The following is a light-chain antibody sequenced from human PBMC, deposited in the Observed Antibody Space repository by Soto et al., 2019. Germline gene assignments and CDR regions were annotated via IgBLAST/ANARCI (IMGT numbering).Light chain of an antibody. V-gene: IGKV3-15*01. CDR1: QTVGTD. J-gene: IGKJ5*01. CDR3: QQYKNWPIT. CDR2: AAS. Sequence: DKVMPQSPATRSVSPGERSTLSCRASQTVGTDLAWYQQKPGQAPRLLIYAASTRATDIPARFSGSGSGTEFTLTISSLQSEDFAIYYCQQYKNWPITFGQGTRLEIK.